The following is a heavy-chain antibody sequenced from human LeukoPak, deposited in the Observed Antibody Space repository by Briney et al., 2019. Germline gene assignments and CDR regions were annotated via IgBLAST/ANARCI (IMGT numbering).Heavy chain of an antibody. D-gene: IGHD3-10*01. CDR1: GGSFSGYY. Sequence: SETLSLTCAVYGGSFSGYYWSWIRQPPGKGLEWIGYIYYSGSTNYNPSLKSRVTISVDTSKNQFSLKLSSVTAADTAVYYCARGSRFGFYAFDIWGQGTMVTVSS. CDR3: ARGSRFGFYAFDI. CDR2: IYYSGST. J-gene: IGHJ3*02. V-gene: IGHV4-59*01.